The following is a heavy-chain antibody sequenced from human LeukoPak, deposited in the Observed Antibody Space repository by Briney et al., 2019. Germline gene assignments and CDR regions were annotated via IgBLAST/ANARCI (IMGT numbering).Heavy chain of an antibody. J-gene: IGHJ4*02. D-gene: IGHD3-3*01. Sequence: GGSLRLSCAASGFTFSSYGMHWVRQAPGKGLEWVAFIRYDGSNKYYADSVKGRFTISRDNSKNTLYLQMNSLRVEDTAVYYCAKRHSYDFWSGYQPFDYWGQGTLVTVSS. V-gene: IGHV3-30*02. CDR1: GFTFSSYG. CDR2: IRYDGSNK. CDR3: AKRHSYDFWSGYQPFDY.